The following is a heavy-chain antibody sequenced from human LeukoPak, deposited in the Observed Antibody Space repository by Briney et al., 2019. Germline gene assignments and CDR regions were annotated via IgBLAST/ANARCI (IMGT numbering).Heavy chain of an antibody. CDR3: ANTVAGYYYGMDV. CDR2: IYYSGST. D-gene: IGHD1-1*01. V-gene: IGHV4-59*01. Sequence: SETLSLTCTVPGGSISSYYWSWIRQPPGKGLEWIGYIYYSGSTNYNPSLKSRVTISVDTSKNQFSLKLSSVTAADTAVYYCANTVAGYYYGMDVWGKGTTVTVSS. J-gene: IGHJ6*04. CDR1: GGSISSYY.